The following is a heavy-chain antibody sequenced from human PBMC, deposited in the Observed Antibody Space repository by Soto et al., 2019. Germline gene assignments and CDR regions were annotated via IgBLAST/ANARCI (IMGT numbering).Heavy chain of an antibody. CDR3: ARGPDPTYFDF. V-gene: IGHV1-18*01. Sequence: QVQLVQSGAEVKKPGASLRVSCKASGYTFSNFGISWVRQAPGQGLEWMGWLNTYNGNTNFAVKFQGRVTMTTDTSTSTAYMDLRSLTSDDTAVYYCARGPDPTYFDFWGQGTLVTGSS. J-gene: IGHJ4*02. CDR2: LNTYNGNT. CDR1: GYTFSNFG.